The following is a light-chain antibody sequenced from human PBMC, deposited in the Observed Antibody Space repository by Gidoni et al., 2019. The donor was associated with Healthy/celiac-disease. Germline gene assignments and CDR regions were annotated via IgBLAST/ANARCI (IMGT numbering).Light chain of an antibody. CDR3: QQSSSTPRT. V-gene: IGKV1-39*01. CDR1: QSSSSY. CDR2: AAS. Sequence: DIQLTQSPSSLSASVGDRVTITCRASQSSSSYLNWYQQKPGKAPRLLIYAASSLQSGVPARFSGSGSGTDFTLTISSLQPEDFATYYCQQSSSTPRTFGQGTKLEIK. J-gene: IGKJ2*01.